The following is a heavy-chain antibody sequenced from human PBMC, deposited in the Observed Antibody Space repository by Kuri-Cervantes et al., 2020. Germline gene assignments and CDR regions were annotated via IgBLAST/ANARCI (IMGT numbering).Heavy chain of an antibody. CDR2: INSDGSST. CDR3: AGVGGYSDYAIEY. J-gene: IGHJ4*02. D-gene: IGHD5-12*01. CDR1: GFTFSNYW. V-gene: IGHV3-74*01. Sequence: GESLKISCAASGFTFSNYWMTWVRLVPGKGLVWVSRINSDGSSTSYADSVKGRFTISRDNAKNTLYLQMNSLRAEDTAVYYCAGVGGYSDYAIEYWGQGTLVTVSS.